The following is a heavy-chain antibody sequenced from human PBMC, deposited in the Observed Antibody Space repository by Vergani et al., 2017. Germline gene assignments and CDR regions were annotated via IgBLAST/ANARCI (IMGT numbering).Heavy chain of an antibody. CDR2: IYYSGST. J-gene: IGHJ5*02. Sequence: QVQLQESGPGLVKPSETLSLTCTVSGGSISSYYWSWIRQPPGKGLEWIGYIYYSGSTNYNPSLKSRVTISVDTSKNQFSLKLSSVTAADTAVYYCARGGSSWPTAIDPWGQGTLVTVSS. D-gene: IGHD6-13*01. V-gene: IGHV4-59*08. CDR1: GGSISSYY. CDR3: ARGGSSWPTAIDP.